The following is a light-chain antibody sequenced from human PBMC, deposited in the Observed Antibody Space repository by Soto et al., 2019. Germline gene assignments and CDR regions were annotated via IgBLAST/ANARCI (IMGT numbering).Light chain of an antibody. CDR3: QQYGNSRT. CDR1: QSVSSRS. Sequence: EIVLTQSPGTLALSPGERATLSCRASQSVSSRSLARYQQKPGQAPRLLIYDASNRATGIPDRFSGSGSGTDFTLTISRLEAEEFAMYYCQQYGNSRTFGQGTKVEVK. V-gene: IGKV3-20*01. J-gene: IGKJ1*01. CDR2: DAS.